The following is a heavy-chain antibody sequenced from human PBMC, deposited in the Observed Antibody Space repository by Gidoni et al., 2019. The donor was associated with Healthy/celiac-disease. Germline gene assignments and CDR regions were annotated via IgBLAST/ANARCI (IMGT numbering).Heavy chain of an antibody. Sequence: HVQLLHSGAEVQKPGASVKVSCKASGDTVTGYYMHWGRQAPGQGLEWMGWINPNSGGTNYAQKFQGRVTMTRDTSISTAYMELSRLRSDDTAVYYCARERGYSYGLPTDHYGMDVWGQGTTVTVSS. CDR3: ARERGYSYGLPTDHYGMDV. D-gene: IGHD5-18*01. CDR1: GDTVTGYY. V-gene: IGHV1-2*02. J-gene: IGHJ6*02. CDR2: INPNSGGT.